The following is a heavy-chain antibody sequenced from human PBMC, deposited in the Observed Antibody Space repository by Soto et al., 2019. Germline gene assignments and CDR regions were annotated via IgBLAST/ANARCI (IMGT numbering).Heavy chain of an antibody. Sequence: SETLSLTCSVSGGSISRNVYYWTWIRQHPGKGLEWIGSIYHGGSTYYNPSLNGRVTLSIDMTNTHVSLILNSVTAADTAVYYCARVGPWVPYYYDSSPYTFENWFDPWGQGTLVTVSS. V-gene: IGHV4-39*02. J-gene: IGHJ5*02. CDR3: ARVGPWVPYYYDSSPYTFENWFDP. D-gene: IGHD3-22*01. CDR2: IYHGGST. CDR1: GGSISRNVYY.